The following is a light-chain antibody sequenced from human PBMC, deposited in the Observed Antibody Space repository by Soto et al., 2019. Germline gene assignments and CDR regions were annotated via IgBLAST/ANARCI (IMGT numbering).Light chain of an antibody. V-gene: IGKV3-15*01. CDR3: QQYHKWPPIT. Sequence: EVVMTQGPGTLTVSLGESATLSCRASQSVDGYLAWYQQKPGQAPRLLIYGASTRATGVTARFRGGGSGTEFTLTISSLQSEDSAVYYCQQYHKWPPITFGQGTRLEIK. J-gene: IGKJ5*01. CDR1: QSVDGY. CDR2: GAS.